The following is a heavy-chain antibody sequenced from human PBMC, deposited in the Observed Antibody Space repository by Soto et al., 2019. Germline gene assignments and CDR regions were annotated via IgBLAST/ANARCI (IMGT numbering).Heavy chain of an antibody. J-gene: IGHJ5*02. V-gene: IGHV1-18*04. CDR2: ISSRSGNT. CDR1: HATFTGYT. D-gene: IGHD4-17*01. CDR3: ARGTVTSGRWCGP. Sequence: QVHLVQSETEVKEPGASVTVSCKTSHATFTGYTINWVRQAPGQGLEWLGWISSRSGNTYYARDFQGRLTMTTNTSATTAYMELRSLRSDDTAVYFCARGTVTSGRWCGPWGQGTLVTVSS.